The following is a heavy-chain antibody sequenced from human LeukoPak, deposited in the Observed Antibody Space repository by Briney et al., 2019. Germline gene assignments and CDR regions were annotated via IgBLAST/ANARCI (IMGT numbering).Heavy chain of an antibody. CDR2: ISSSGSTI. Sequence: GGSLRLSCAASGFTFSDYYMSWIRQAPGKGLEWVSYISSSGSTIYYADSVKGRFTISRDNAKNSLYLQMNSLGAEDTAVYYCARDNAAVAGPIDYWGQGTLVTVSS. D-gene: IGHD6-19*01. CDR3: ARDNAAVAGPIDY. V-gene: IGHV3-11*01. CDR1: GFTFSDYY. J-gene: IGHJ4*02.